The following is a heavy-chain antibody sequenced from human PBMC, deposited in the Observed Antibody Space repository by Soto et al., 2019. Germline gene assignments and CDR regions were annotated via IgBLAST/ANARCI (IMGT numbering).Heavy chain of an antibody. CDR1: GYSFTGYY. D-gene: IGHD2-8*02. Sequence: HEHLVQSGAEVKRPGASLKVSCKASGYSFTGYYIHWVRQAPGQGLEWKGWINPDSGATNYAQNFQGRVTLTSDTSISPASMDLTSLTSDDTAVYYCARGDYGTGGYPFPYFDYWGQGTLVIVSS. CDR3: ARGDYGTGGYPFPYFDY. CDR2: INPDSGAT. V-gene: IGHV1-2*02. J-gene: IGHJ4*02.